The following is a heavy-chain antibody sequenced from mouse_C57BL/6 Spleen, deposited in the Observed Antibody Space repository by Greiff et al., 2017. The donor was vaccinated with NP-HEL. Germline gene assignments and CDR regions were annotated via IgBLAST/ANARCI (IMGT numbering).Heavy chain of an antibody. J-gene: IGHJ4*01. D-gene: IGHD6-5*01. V-gene: IGHV1-64*01. CDR1: GYTFTSYW. Sequence: QVQLQQPGAELVKPGASVKLSCKASGYTFTSYWMHWVKQRPGQGLEWIGMIHPNSGSTNYNEKFKSKATLTVDRSSSTAYMQLSSLTSEESAVYYCARDNPMAMDYWDQGTSVTVSS. CDR3: ARDNPMAMDY. CDR2: IHPNSGST.